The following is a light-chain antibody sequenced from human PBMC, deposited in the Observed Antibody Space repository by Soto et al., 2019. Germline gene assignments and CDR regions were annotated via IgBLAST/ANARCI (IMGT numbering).Light chain of an antibody. CDR1: SSDVSDYNY. CDR3: SSNTSSSTFV. CDR2: EVS. Sequence: QSALTQPASVSGSPGQSITISCTGTSSDVSDYNYVSWYQHHPGKAPKLMIYEVSNRPPGVSNRFSGSKSGNTASLTISGLQAEDEGDYYCSSNTSSSTFVFGPGTKVTVL. V-gene: IGLV2-14*01. J-gene: IGLJ1*01.